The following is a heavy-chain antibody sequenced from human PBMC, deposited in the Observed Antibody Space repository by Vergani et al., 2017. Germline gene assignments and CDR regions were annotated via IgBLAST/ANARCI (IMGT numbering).Heavy chain of an antibody. D-gene: IGHD6-19*01. V-gene: IGHV4-39*01. J-gene: IGHJ5*02. CDR3: ARHSTVEWLVKLGWIDP. CDR1: GASIRSSNYY. CDR2: IYYNWST. Sequence: QLQLQESCPGLVKPSATLSLTCSVSGASIRSSNYYWGWIRQPPGKGLEWIASIYYNWSTYYNPSLKSRVTISVDTSKNQFSLKLSYLTAADTAVYFCARHSTVEWLVKLGWIDPWGQGILVTVSS.